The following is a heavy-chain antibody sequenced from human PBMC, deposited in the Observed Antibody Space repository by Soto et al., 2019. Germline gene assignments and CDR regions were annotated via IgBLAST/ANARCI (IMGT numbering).Heavy chain of an antibody. CDR3: ARTHVLRYFYWLHKKYYFDY. V-gene: IGHV4-34*01. D-gene: IGHD3-9*01. CDR2: INHSGST. CDR1: GGSFSGYY. J-gene: IGHJ4*02. Sequence: QVQLQQWGAGLLKPSETLSLTCAVYGGSFSGYYWSWIRQPPGKGLEWIGEINHSGSTNYNPSLKRRVTISVDTSKNQFSLKLSSVTAAYTAVYYCARTHVLRYFYWLHKKYYFDYWGQGTLVTVSS.